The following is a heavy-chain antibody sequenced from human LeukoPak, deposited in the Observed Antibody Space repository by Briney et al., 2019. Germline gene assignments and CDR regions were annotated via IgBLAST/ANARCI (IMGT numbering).Heavy chain of an antibody. Sequence: SVKVSCKASGGTFSSYATSWVRQAPGQGLEWMGRIIPIFGTANYAQKFQGRVTITTDESTSTAYMELSSLRSEDTAVYYCARLYDILTGQGSGDYWGQGTLVTVSS. CDR3: ARLYDILTGQGSGDY. CDR1: GGTFSSYA. D-gene: IGHD3-9*01. V-gene: IGHV1-69*05. CDR2: IIPIFGTA. J-gene: IGHJ4*02.